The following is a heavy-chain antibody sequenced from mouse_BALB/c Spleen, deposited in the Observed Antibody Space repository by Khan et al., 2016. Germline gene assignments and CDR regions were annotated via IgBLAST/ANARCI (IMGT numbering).Heavy chain of an antibody. J-gene: IGHJ3*01. CDR2: IWSGGNT. V-gene: IGHV2-4-1*01. D-gene: IGHD2-1*01. Sequence: QVQLKESGPGLVQPSQSLSITCTVAGFSLTTYGVHWVRQSPGKGLEWLGVIWSGGNTDYNAAFTSRLSISKDNSKRQVFFKMNSLQADDTAIYYCDRRVGYYGNYGFAYWGQGTLVTVSA. CDR1: GFSLTTYG. CDR3: DRRVGYYGNYGFAY.